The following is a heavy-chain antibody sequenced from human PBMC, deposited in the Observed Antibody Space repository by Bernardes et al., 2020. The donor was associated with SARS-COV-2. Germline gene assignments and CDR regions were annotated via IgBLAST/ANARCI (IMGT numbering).Heavy chain of an antibody. D-gene: IGHD2-15*01. V-gene: IGHV4-59*01. J-gene: IGHJ2*01. CDR3: ARVCCPIGAVVAATQYLWYFDL. Sequence: SQPLSPTCTVTGSSISSYDWSWMRRPPAKGLEWICYIYYSGSTYYNPSLKSRVTISVDTSKNQFSLKLSSVTAADTAVYYCARVCCPIGAVVAATQYLWYFDLWGRGTLVTVSS. CDR2: IYYSGST. CDR1: GSSISSYD.